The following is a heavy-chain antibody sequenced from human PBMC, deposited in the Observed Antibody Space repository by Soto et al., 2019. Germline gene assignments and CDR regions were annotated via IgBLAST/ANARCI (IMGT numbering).Heavy chain of an antibody. Sequence: EVQLVESGGDLVQPGGSLRLSCAASGFTFSRLWMSWVRQAPGKGLEWVANIKEDGSERYYVDSVRGRFTISRDNAKKSLYLQMNSLRAEDTAVFYCARDRSSAGLDIWGQGTMVTVSS. CDR3: ARDRSSAGLDI. J-gene: IGHJ3*02. D-gene: IGHD6-19*01. V-gene: IGHV3-7*01. CDR1: GFTFSRLW. CDR2: IKEDGSER.